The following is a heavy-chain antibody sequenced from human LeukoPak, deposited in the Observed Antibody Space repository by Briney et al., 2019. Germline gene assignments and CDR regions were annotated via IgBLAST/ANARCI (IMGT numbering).Heavy chain of an antibody. D-gene: IGHD6-25*01. CDR2: IYSGGST. CDR3: ARDLASGPHYYYYGMDV. Sequence: PGGSLRLSCAASGFTVSSNYMSWVRQAPGKGLEWVSVIYSGGSTYYADSVKGRFTISRDNSKNTLYLQMNSLRAEDTAVYYCARDLASGPHYYYYGMDVWGQGTTVTVSS. V-gene: IGHV3-53*01. J-gene: IGHJ6*02. CDR1: GFTVSSNY.